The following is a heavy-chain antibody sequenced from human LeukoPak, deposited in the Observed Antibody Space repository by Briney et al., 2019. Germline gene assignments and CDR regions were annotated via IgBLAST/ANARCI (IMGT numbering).Heavy chain of an antibody. CDR1: GGSISSYQ. Sequence: SETLSLTCTVSGGSISSYQWSWIRQPPGKGLEWIGYISYSGFTNYNPSLKSRVTISVDTSKNQFSLKLSSVTAADTAVYYCARRRYSYGLNFDYWGQGTLVTVSS. CDR2: ISYSGFT. D-gene: IGHD5-18*01. CDR3: ARRRYSYGLNFDY. V-gene: IGHV4-59*12. J-gene: IGHJ4*02.